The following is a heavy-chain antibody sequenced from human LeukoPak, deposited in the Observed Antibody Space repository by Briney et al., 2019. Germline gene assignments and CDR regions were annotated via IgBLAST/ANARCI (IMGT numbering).Heavy chain of an antibody. V-gene: IGHV3-21*01. CDR2: ISSGSSYI. CDR1: GFSFSTYY. CDR3: ARQVGVDDAFDI. Sequence: PGGSLRLSCAASGFSFSTYYVNWVRQAPGKGLEWVSSISSGSSYIFYADSVKGRFTISRDNAKNSLYLQMNSLRAEDTAVYYCARQVGVDDAFDIWGQGTMVTISS. D-gene: IGHD1-26*01. J-gene: IGHJ3*02.